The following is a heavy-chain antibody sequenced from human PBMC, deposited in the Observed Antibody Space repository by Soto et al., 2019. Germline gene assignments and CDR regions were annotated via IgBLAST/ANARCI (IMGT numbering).Heavy chain of an antibody. CDR2: IYYSGST. CDR1: GGSISSYY. Sequence: PSETLSLTCTVSGGSISSYYWSWIRQPPGKGLVWIGYIYYSGSTNYNPSLKSRVTISVDTSKNQFSLKLSSVTAADTAVYYCATNYYGDLPYYFDYWGQGTLVTVSS. D-gene: IGHD4-17*01. CDR3: ATNYYGDLPYYFDY. J-gene: IGHJ4*02. V-gene: IGHV4-59*01.